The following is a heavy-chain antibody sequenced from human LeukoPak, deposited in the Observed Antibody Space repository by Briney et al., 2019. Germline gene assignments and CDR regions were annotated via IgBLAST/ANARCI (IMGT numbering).Heavy chain of an antibody. CDR2: ISAYNGNT. J-gene: IGHJ4*02. D-gene: IGHD6-19*01. CDR1: GYTFTSYG. Sequence: ASVKVSCKASGYTFTSYGISWVRQAPGQGLEWMGWISAYNGNTNYAQKLQGRVTMTTDTSTSIAYMELRSLRSDDTAVYYCARYSVGQWLVDYWGQGTLVTVSS. CDR3: ARYSVGQWLVDY. V-gene: IGHV1-18*01.